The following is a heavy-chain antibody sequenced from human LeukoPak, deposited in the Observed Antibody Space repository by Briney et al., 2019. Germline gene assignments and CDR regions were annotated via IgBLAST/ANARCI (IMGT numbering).Heavy chain of an antibody. V-gene: IGHV2-5*08. CDR3: AHIAVAGGFDY. CDR1: GDSLSNFYW. D-gene: IGHD6-19*01. CDR2: IYWDDDK. J-gene: IGHJ4*02. Sequence: TLSLTCSVSGDSLSNFYWSWIRQPPGKALEWLALIYWDDDKRYSPSLKSRLTITKDTSKNQVVLTMTNMDPVDTVTYYCAHIAVAGGFDYWGQGTLVTVSS.